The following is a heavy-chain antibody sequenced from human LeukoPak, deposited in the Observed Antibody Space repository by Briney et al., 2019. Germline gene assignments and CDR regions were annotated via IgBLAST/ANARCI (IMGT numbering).Heavy chain of an antibody. D-gene: IGHD4-23*01. CDR2: MSAYNGNT. Sequence: ASVRVSRKASGYTFSIYGFNWVRQAPGQGLEWMGWMSAYNGNTNYAQKFQGRVTMTTDTSTSTAHMELRSLRSDDTAVYYCARQGYSGHSQGAADYWGQGTLVTVSS. CDR3: ARQGYSGHSQGAADY. V-gene: IGHV1-18*01. CDR1: GYTFSIYG. J-gene: IGHJ4*02.